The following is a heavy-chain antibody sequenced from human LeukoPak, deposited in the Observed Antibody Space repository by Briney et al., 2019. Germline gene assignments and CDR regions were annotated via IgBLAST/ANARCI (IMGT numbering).Heavy chain of an antibody. J-gene: IGHJ3*02. V-gene: IGHV3-66*04. CDR3: AKHYYDSSGYRALSAFDI. D-gene: IGHD3-22*01. CDR2: IYSGGST. CDR1: GFTVSRNY. Sequence: GGSLRLSCVASGFTVSRNYMSWVRQAPGKGLEWVSVIYSGGSTYYADSVKGRFTISRDNSKNTLYLQMNSLRAEDTAVYYCAKHYYDSSGYRALSAFDIWGQGTMVTVSS.